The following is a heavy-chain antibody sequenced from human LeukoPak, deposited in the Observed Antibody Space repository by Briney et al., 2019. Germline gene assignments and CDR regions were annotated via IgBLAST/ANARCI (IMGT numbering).Heavy chain of an antibody. J-gene: IGHJ4*02. V-gene: IGHV4-34*01. CDR2: INHSGST. CDR1: GGSFRGYS. D-gene: IGHD3-22*01. Sequence: SETLSLTCAVYGGSFRGYSWTWIRQSPGKGLEWIGEINHSGSTNYNPSLKSRVTISVDSSKNQFSLRLSSVTAEDTAVYYCARVAPDSNFDSNGFYPFDYWGQGVLVTVSP. CDR3: ARVAPDSNFDSNGFYPFDY.